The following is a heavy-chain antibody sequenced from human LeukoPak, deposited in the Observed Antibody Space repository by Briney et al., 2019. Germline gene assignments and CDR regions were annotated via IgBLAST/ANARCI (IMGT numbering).Heavy chain of an antibody. CDR2: IIPIFGTA. Sequence: SVKVSCKASGGTFSSYAISWVRQAPGQGLEWMGGIIPIFGTANYAQKFQGRVTITTDESTSTAYMELSSLRSDDTAVYYCARAPMYSSGWYGIDYWGQGTLVTVSS. V-gene: IGHV1-69*05. J-gene: IGHJ4*02. CDR3: ARAPMYSSGWYGIDY. D-gene: IGHD6-19*01. CDR1: GGTFSSYA.